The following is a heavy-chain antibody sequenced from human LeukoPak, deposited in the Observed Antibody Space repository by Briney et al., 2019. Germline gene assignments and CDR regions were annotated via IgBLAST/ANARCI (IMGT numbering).Heavy chain of an antibody. V-gene: IGHV3-33*08. CDR3: ARVDSGSYYNGFDY. J-gene: IGHJ4*02. CDR2: IWYDGSHK. D-gene: IGHD3-10*01. Sequence: GGSLRLSCAASGFTFSSYAMSWVRQAPGKGLEWVAVIWYDGSHKYYADSVKGRITISRDNSKNTLYLQMHSLRAEDTAVYYCARVDSGSYYNGFDYWGQGTLVTVSS. CDR1: GFTFSSYA.